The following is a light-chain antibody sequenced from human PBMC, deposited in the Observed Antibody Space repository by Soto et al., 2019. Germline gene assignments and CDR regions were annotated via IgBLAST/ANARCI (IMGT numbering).Light chain of an antibody. CDR1: SSNIGKNY. Sequence: QSVLTQPPSVSAAPGQKVTISCSGSSSNIGKNYVSWYQQLPGTAPKLLIYDNNKRPSGIPDRFSGSKSGTSATLGITGLQTGDDVDYYCGTWDSSLSSKVFGRGTQRTVL. CDR2: DNN. J-gene: IGLJ2*01. CDR3: GTWDSSLSSKV. V-gene: IGLV1-51*01.